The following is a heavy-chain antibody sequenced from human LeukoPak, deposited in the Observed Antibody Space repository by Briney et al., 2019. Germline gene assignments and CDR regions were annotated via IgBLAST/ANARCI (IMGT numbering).Heavy chain of an antibody. CDR2: INPNSGGT. CDR1: EYTFTGYY. CDR3: ARAGVWRGYGMDV. Sequence: GASVKVSCKASEYTFTGYYIHWVRQAPGQGLEWMGRINPNSGGTNYAQKFQGRVTMTRDTSISTAYMELSRLRSDDTAVYYCARAGVWRGYGMDVWGQGTTVTVSS. V-gene: IGHV1-2*06. J-gene: IGHJ6*02. D-gene: IGHD3-3*01.